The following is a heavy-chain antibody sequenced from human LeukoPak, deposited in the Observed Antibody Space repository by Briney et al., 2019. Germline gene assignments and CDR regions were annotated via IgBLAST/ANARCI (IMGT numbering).Heavy chain of an antibody. Sequence: GSLRLSCAASGFPFSSYWMHWVRQVPGKGLLWVSRINSDGSATIYADSVRGRFTISRDNAKNTLYLQMSGLRAEDTAVYYCARRGESASYGDYRFDYWGQGTLVTVSS. CDR3: ARRGESASYGDYRFDY. J-gene: IGHJ4*02. CDR1: GFPFSSYW. V-gene: IGHV3-74*01. CDR2: INSDGSAT. D-gene: IGHD4-17*01.